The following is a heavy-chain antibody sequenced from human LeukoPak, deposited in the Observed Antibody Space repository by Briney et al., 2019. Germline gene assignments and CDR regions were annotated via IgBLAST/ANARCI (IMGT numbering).Heavy chain of an antibody. CDR2: INPNSGGT. CDR1: GYTCTGYY. V-gene: IGHV1-2*02. J-gene: IGHJ4*02. D-gene: IGHD3-22*01. Sequence: GASVKVSCKASGYTCTGYYMHWVRQAPGQGLEWMGWINPNSGGTNYAQKFQGRVTMTRDTSISTAYMELSRLRSDDTALYYCAREDGSDYDSNYWGQGTLVTVSS. CDR3: AREDGSDYDSNY.